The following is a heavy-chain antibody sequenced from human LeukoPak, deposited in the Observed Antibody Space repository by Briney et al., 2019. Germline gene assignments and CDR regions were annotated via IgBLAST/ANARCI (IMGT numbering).Heavy chain of an antibody. CDR1: GFTLSTHW. D-gene: IGHD5-18*01. CDR3: AKVGYSYAIDY. V-gene: IGHV3-7*01. CDR2: INQDGSAK. Sequence: PGGSLRLSCAASGFTLSTHWMTWVRQAPGKGLEWVANINQDGSAKYYVDSVKGRFTISRDNAKNSMYLQMNSLRAEDAAVYYCAKVGYSYAIDYWGQGTLVTVSS. J-gene: IGHJ4*02.